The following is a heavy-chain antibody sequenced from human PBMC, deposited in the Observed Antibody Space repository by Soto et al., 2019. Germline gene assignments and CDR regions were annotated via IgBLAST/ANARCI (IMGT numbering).Heavy chain of an antibody. V-gene: IGHV4-31*03. CDR2: IYYSGST. Sequence: QVQLQESGPGLVKPSQTLSLTCTVSGGSIRSGGYYWSWIRQHPGKGLEWIGYIYYSGSTYYNPSLKSRVTISVDTSKNQFSLKLSSVTAADTAVYYCAREAAGILNWFAPWGQGTLVTVSS. CDR1: GGSIRSGGYY. D-gene: IGHD6-25*01. J-gene: IGHJ5*02. CDR3: AREAAGILNWFAP.